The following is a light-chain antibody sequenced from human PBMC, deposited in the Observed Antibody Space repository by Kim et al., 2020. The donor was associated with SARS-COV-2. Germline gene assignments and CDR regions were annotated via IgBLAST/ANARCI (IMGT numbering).Light chain of an antibody. CDR2: EDN. CDR1: SGSIASNY. CDR3: QSYDSSTVV. Sequence: LTSSCTRSSGSIASNYVQWYQQRPGSAPTTVIYEDNQRPSGVPDRFSGSIDSSSNSASLTISGLKTEDEADYYCQSYDSSTVVFGGGTQLTVL. V-gene: IGLV6-57*03. J-gene: IGLJ2*01.